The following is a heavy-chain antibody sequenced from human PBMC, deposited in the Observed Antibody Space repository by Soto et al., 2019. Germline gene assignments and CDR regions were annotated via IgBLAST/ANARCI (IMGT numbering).Heavy chain of an antibody. CDR1: GYTFTSYY. D-gene: IGHD6-19*01. J-gene: IGHJ3*02. CDR3: ARDPRAVAGDDAFDI. Sequence: QVQLVQSGAEVKKPGASVKVSCKASGYTFTSYYMHWVRQAPGQGLEWMGIINPSGGSTSYAQKFQGRDTMTRDTYTSTVYMELSSLRSEDTAVYYCARDPRAVAGDDAFDIWGQGTMVTVSS. V-gene: IGHV1-46*01. CDR2: INPSGGST.